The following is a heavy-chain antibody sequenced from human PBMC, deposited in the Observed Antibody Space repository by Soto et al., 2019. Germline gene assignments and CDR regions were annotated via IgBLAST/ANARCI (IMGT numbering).Heavy chain of an antibody. J-gene: IGHJ6*02. CDR3: AKGTYYYDSSGYEGSYYYGMDV. CDR2: ISGSGGST. D-gene: IGHD3-22*01. CDR1: GFTFRRYA. V-gene: IGHV3-23*01. Sequence: EVQLLESGGGLVQPGGSLRLSCAGSGFTFRRYAMSWVRQAPGKGLEWVSAISGSGGSTYYADSVRGRFTIPRDKSKNTLYLQLNSLGAGNTAVYYCAKGTYYYDSSGYEGSYYYGMDVSGQGTTVTDSS.